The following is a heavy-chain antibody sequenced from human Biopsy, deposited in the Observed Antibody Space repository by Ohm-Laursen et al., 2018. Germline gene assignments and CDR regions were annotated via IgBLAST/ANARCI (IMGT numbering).Heavy chain of an antibody. D-gene: IGHD1-14*01. CDR2: IDVSDYNT. Sequence: SLRLSCTAFGFKFSTYAMNWVRQAPGKGLEWVAHIDVSDYNTYYADSVRGRFTISRDNSKQMVHLEINSLTADDTAVYYCVKQWGGYNFDSWGQGTLVTVSS. V-gene: IGHV3-23*01. J-gene: IGHJ5*01. CDR1: GFKFSTYA. CDR3: VKQWGGYNFDS.